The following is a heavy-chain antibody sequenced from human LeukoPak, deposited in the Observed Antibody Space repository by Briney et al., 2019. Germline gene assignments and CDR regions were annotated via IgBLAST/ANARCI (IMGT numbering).Heavy chain of an antibody. Sequence: GGSLRLSCAASGFTFSSYGMHWVRQAPGKGLEWVAFIRYDGSNKYYADSVKGRFTISRDNSKNTVYLQMNSLRAEDTAIYYCAKGGTAATVNSYALGNWGQGTLVTVSS. V-gene: IGHV3-30*02. J-gene: IGHJ4*02. CDR1: GFTFSSYG. CDR3: AKGGTAATVNSYALGN. CDR2: IRYDGSNK. D-gene: IGHD4-11*01.